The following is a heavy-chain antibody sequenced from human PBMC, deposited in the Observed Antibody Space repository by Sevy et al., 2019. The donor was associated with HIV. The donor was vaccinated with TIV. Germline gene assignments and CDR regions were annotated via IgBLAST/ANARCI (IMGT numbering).Heavy chain of an antibody. CDR2: IIPIFGTA. CDR3: ARAVGSLWFVELFTNYYYYYYYYMDV. J-gene: IGHJ6*03. CDR1: GGTFSSYA. V-gene: IGHV1-69*06. D-gene: IGHD3-10*01. Sequence: ASVKVSCKASGGTFSSYAISWVRQAPGQGLEWMGGIIPIFGTANYAQKFQGRVTITADKSTSTAYMELSSLRSEDTAVYYCARAVGSLWFVELFTNYYYYYYYYMDVWGKGTTVTVSS.